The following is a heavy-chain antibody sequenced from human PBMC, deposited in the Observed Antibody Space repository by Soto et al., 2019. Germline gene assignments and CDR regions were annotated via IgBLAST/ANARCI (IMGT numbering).Heavy chain of an antibody. J-gene: IGHJ4*02. Sequence: SETLSLTCTVSGGAINDYYWSWIRQPPGKGLEWIGCIHFSGSTNYNPSLKSRVTMSVDTSETHFYLKVTSVTAADTAMYYCARGEDFWSGSPLDYWGQGTLVTVSS. CDR3: ARGEDFWSGSPLDY. D-gene: IGHD3-3*01. V-gene: IGHV4-59*08. CDR2: IHFSGST. CDR1: GGAINDYY.